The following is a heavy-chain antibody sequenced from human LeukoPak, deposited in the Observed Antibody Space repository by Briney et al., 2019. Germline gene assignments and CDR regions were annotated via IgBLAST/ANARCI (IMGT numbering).Heavy chain of an antibody. V-gene: IGHV1-69*04. Sequence: SVKVSCKASGGIFSSYAISWVRQAPGQGLEWVGRIIPILGIANYAQKFQGRVTITADKSTSTAYMELSSLRSEDTAVYYCARVIVGAAAGNWFDPWGQGTLVTVSS. CDR1: GGIFSSYA. J-gene: IGHJ5*02. D-gene: IGHD1-26*01. CDR2: IIPILGIA. CDR3: ARVIVGAAAGNWFDP.